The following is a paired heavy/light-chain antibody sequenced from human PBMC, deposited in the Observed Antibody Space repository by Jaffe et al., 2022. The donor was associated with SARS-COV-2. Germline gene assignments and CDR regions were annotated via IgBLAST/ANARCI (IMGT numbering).Light chain of an antibody. Sequence: EIVLTQSPATLSLSPGERATLSCGASQSVSNNYLAWYQQKPGLAPRLLIYDAYSRATGIPDRFSGSGSGTDFTLTISRLEPEDFAVYYCQQYGTSPLTFGGGTKVEIK. V-gene: IGKV3D-20*01. CDR2: DAY. CDR3: QQYGTSPLT. J-gene: IGKJ4*01. CDR1: QSVSNNY.
Heavy chain of an antibody. V-gene: IGHV3-30*04. D-gene: IGHD2-21*02. J-gene: IGHJ6*03. CDR3: ARDHVVVVTAIRGNYYYYYMDV. CDR2: ISYDGNNK. Sequence: QVQLVESGGGVVQPGRSLRLSCAASGFTFSSYAMYWVRQAPGKGLEWVAVISYDGNNKYYADSVKDRFTISRDNSKNTLYLQMNSLRAEDTAVYYCARDHVVVVTAIRGNYYYYYMDVWGKGTTVTVSS. CDR1: GFTFSSYA.